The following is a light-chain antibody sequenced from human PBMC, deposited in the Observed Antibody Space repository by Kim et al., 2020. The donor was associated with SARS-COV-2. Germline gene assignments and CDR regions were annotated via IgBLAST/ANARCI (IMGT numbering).Light chain of an antibody. CDR1: SLRSYY. Sequence: VALRQTVRITCQGDSLRSYYATRYQQKPEQAPILVIYGKNNRPSGIPDRFSGSSSGNTASLTITGTQAGDEADYYCNSRDSNDNVVFGGGTKLTVL. J-gene: IGLJ2*01. CDR3: NSRDSNDNVV. CDR2: GKN. V-gene: IGLV3-19*01.